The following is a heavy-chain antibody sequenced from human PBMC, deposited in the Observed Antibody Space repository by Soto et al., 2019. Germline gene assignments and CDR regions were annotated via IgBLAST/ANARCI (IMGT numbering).Heavy chain of an antibody. J-gene: IGHJ6*02. CDR3: ARISSWYYGMDV. Sequence: PSETLSLTCAVYGGSFSGYYWSWIRQPPGKGLEWIGEINHSGSTNYNPSLKSRVTISVDTSKNQFSLKLSSVTAADTAVYYCARISSWYYGMDVWGQGTTVRVS. D-gene: IGHD6-13*01. V-gene: IGHV4-34*01. CDR1: GGSFSGYY. CDR2: INHSGST.